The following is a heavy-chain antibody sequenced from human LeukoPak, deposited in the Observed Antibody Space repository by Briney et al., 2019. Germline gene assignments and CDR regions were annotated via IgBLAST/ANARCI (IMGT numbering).Heavy chain of an antibody. D-gene: IGHD4-17*01. J-gene: IGHJ4*02. Sequence: GGPLRLSCAASGFTFSTYWMSWVHQAPGEGLEWVANIKADGSVRFYVDSVEGRFTIFRDNAKNSLYLQMNSLRVEDTAMYYCARGEFGDLRYDYWGQGSLVTVSS. CDR3: ARGEFGDLRYDY. V-gene: IGHV3-7*03. CDR1: GFTFSTYW. CDR2: IKADGSVR.